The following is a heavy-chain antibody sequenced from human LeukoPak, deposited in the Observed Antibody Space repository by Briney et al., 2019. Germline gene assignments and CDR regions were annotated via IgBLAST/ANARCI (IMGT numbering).Heavy chain of an antibody. D-gene: IGHD7-27*01. CDR2: IYYSGST. CDR3: ASRKLGNDY. CDR1: GGSISSYY. Sequence: PSETLSLTCTVSGGSISSYYWNWIRQPPGKGLEWIGYIYYSGSTSYNPSLRSRVTMSADTSKNQFSLKLSSVTAADTAVYYCASRKLGNDYWGQGTLVTVSS. J-gene: IGHJ4*02. V-gene: IGHV4-59*01.